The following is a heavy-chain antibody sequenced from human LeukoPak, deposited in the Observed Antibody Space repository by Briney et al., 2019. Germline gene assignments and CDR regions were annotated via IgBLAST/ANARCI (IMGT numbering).Heavy chain of an antibody. V-gene: IGHV4-4*07. J-gene: IGHJ3*02. CDR2: IYTSGST. Sequence: SETLSLTCTVSGGSISSYYWSWIRQPAGKGLEWIGRIYTSGSTNYNPSLKSRVTMSVDTSKNQFSLKLSSVTAADTAVYYCARDPPTYYYDSSGYSIRFDAFDIWGQGTMVTVSS. CDR3: ARDPPTYYYDSSGYSIRFDAFDI. CDR1: GGSISSYY. D-gene: IGHD3-22*01.